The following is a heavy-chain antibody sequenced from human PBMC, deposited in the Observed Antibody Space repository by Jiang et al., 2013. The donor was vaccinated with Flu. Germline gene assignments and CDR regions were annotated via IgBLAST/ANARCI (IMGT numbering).Heavy chain of an antibody. CDR1: GDSVRSSDYC. J-gene: IGHJ4*02. V-gene: IGHV4-39*01. D-gene: IGHD2-8*01. Sequence: GSGLVKPSETLSLTCTVSGDSVRSSDYCWGWIRQPPGKVLEWIAMIYYSGTTFYNPSLKSRVIISVDTSKNQFTLKMKSVTAADTAVYYCARPRNGNGWYINYWGQGTLVTVSS. CDR3: ARPRNGNGWYINY. CDR2: IYYSGTT.